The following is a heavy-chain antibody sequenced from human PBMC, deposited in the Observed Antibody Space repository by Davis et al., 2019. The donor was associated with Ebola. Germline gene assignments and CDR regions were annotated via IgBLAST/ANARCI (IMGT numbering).Heavy chain of an antibody. V-gene: IGHV3-9*01. J-gene: IGHJ4*02. Sequence: GGSLRLSCAASGFTFSSYAMHWVRQAPGKGLEWVSGISWNSGSIGYADSVKGRFTISRDNAKNSLYLQMNSLRAEDTALYYCAKGIGYSSGWYDYWGQGTLVTVSS. D-gene: IGHD6-19*01. CDR2: ISWNSGSI. CDR1: GFTFSSYA. CDR3: AKGIGYSSGWYDY.